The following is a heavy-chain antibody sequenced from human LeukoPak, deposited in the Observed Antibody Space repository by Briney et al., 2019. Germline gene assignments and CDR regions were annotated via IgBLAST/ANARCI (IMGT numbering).Heavy chain of an antibody. Sequence: ASVKVSCKSSGYIFTSYDINWVRQATGQGLEWMGWMNPNSGNTGYAQKFQGRVTMTRNTSISTAYMELSSLRSEDTAVYYCARLYDYSNYSYDQNWFDPWGQGTLVTVSS. V-gene: IGHV1-8*01. CDR3: ARLYDYSNYSYDQNWFDP. CDR2: MNPNSGNT. CDR1: GYIFTSYD. J-gene: IGHJ5*02. D-gene: IGHD4-11*01.